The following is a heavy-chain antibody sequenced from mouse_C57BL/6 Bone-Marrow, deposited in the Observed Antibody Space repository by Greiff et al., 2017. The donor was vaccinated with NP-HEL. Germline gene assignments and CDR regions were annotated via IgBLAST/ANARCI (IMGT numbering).Heavy chain of an antibody. Sequence: VKLQESGPELVKPGASVKISCKASGYAFSSSWMNWVKQRPGKGLEWIGRIYPGDGDTNYNGKFKGKATLTADKSSSTAYMQLSSLTSEDSAVYFCARGFITTVVAIDYWGQGTTLTVSS. D-gene: IGHD1-1*01. V-gene: IGHV1-82*01. CDR2: IYPGDGDT. J-gene: IGHJ2*01. CDR1: GYAFSSSW. CDR3: ARGFITTVVAIDY.